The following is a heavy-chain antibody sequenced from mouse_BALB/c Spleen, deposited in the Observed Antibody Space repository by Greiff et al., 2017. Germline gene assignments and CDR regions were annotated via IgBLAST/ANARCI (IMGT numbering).Heavy chain of an antibody. CDR1: GYSFTSYW. V-gene: IGHV1-74*01. CDR2: IHPSDSET. D-gene: IGHD2-3*01. J-gene: IGHJ3*01. Sequence: VQLQQPGAELVRPGASVKLSCKASGYSFTSYWMNWVKQRPGQGLEWIGIIHPSDSETRLNQKFKDKATLTVDKSSSTAYMQLSSPTSEDSAVYYCVSYGGYCVFAYWGQGTLVTVSA. CDR3: VSYGGYCVFAY.